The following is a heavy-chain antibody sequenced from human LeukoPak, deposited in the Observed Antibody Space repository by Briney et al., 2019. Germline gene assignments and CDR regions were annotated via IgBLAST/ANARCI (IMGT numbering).Heavy chain of an antibody. J-gene: IGHJ4*02. CDR3: ARDREPRDSELDY. CDR2: IWYDGSNK. V-gene: IGHV3-33*01. D-gene: IGHD1-26*01. Sequence: GGSLRLSCAASGFTFSSYGMHWVRQAPGKGLEWVAVIWYDGSNKYYADSVKGRFTISRDNSKNTLDLQMNSLRADDTAVYYCARDREPRDSELDYWGQGTLVTVSS. CDR1: GFTFSSYG.